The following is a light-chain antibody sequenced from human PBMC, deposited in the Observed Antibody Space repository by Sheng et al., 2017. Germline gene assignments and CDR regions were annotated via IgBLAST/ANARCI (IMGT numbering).Light chain of an antibody. CDR1: QDILKF. CDR2: SAS. CDR3: QQTYSTPRT. J-gene: IGKJ1*01. Sequence: DIQMTQSPSSLSPSVGGRVTITCQASQDILKFLNWYQQKPGKAPKLLIFSASSLLSGVPSRFSGSGSGTGFTLTISSLQPEDFATYYCQQTYSTPRTFGQGTKVEI. V-gene: IGKV1-39*01.